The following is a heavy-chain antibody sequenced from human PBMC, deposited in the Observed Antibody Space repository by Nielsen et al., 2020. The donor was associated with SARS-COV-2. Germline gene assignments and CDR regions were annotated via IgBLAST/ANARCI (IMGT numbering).Heavy chain of an antibody. J-gene: IGHJ3*01. CDR2: YSGST. CDR3: ARGKRGVAFDV. CDR1: GGSIRSHY. V-gene: IGHV4-59*11. Sequence: SETLSLTCTVSGGSIRSHYWSWIRKSPGKALEWIGYYSGSTDYNPSLKSRVSISKDTSKNQFSLKLNSVTAADTADYYCARGKRGVAFDVWGQGSMVTVSS. D-gene: IGHD3-10*01.